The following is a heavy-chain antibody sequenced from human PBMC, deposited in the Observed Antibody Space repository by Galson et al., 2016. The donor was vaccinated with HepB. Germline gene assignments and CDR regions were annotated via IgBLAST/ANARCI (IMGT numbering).Heavy chain of an antibody. CDR1: GYSFTSYW. D-gene: IGHD3-10*01. CDR3: AKLGTGSFGMDV. J-gene: IGHJ6*02. V-gene: IGHV5-51*01. CDR2: IYPGDSDT. Sequence: QSGAEVKKPGESLQISCQTSGYSFTSYWIGWVRQLPGKGLESMGIIYPGDSDTKYRPSFQGHVTMSVDGSISTAYLQWHTLKASDTATYYCAKLGTGSFGMDVWGQGTTVIVSS.